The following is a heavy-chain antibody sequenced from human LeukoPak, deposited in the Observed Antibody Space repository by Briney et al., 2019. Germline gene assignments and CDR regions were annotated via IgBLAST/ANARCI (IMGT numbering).Heavy chain of an antibody. J-gene: IGHJ4*02. Sequence: ASVEVSCKVSGYTLTELSMHWVRQAPGKGLEWMGWINTNTGNPTYAQGFTGRFVFSLDTSVSTAYLQISSLKAEDTAVYYCARDSWNDVTDYWGQGALVTVSS. CDR1: GYTLTELS. V-gene: IGHV7-4-1*02. CDR3: ARDSWNDVTDY. CDR2: INTNTGNP. D-gene: IGHD1-1*01.